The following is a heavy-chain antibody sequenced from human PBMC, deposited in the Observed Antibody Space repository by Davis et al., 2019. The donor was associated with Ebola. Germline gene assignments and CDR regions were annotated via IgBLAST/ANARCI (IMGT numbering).Heavy chain of an antibody. Sequence: ASVKVPCKASGYTFTTYDINWVRQATGQGLEWMGWMNPDSGNTGYAQKFQGRVTMTRDTSITTAYMELSSLSSDDTAVYYCTRGIARRRSGSWFDPWGQGTPVTVSS. V-gene: IGHV1-8*01. CDR2: MNPDSGNT. D-gene: IGHD2-15*01. J-gene: IGHJ5*02. CDR1: GYTFTTYD. CDR3: TRGIARRRSGSWFDP.